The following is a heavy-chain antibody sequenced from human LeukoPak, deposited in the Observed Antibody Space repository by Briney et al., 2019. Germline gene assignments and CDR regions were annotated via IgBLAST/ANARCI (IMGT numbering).Heavy chain of an antibody. CDR3: ARAGVGPPRPGGYYYYYYGMDV. CDR2: IYYSGTT. V-gene: IGHV4-39*07. Sequence: SETLSLTCTVSGTYISSSKYYCGGTRQPPGKGLEWIGCIYYSGTTYYDPSLKSPVTISVDTSKNQFSLKLSSVTAADTAVYYCARAGVGPPRPGGYYYYYYGMDVWGQGTAVTVSS. D-gene: IGHD3-16*01. J-gene: IGHJ6*02. CDR1: GTYISSSKYY.